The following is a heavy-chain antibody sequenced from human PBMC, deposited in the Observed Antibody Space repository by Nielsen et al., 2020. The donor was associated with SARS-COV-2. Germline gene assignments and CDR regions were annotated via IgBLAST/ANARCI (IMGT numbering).Heavy chain of an antibody. D-gene: IGHD1-7*01. J-gene: IGHJ6*02. CDR1: GYTFTGYY. CDR2: INPNSGGT. V-gene: IGHV1-2*04. CDR3: ARASDKTGTSYYYYGMDV. Sequence: SVKVSCKASGYTFTGYYMHWVRQAPGQGLEWMGRINPNSGGTNYAQKFQGWVTMTRDTSISTAYMELSRLRSDDTAVYYCARASDKTGTSYYYYGMDVWGQGTTVTVSS.